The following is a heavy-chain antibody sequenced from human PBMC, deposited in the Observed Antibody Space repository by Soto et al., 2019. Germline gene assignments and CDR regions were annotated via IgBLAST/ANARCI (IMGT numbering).Heavy chain of an antibody. V-gene: IGHV1-69*04. Sequence: QVQLVQSGAEVKKPGSSVSVSCKASGGTFNSYAINWVRQAPGQGLEWLGRIIPMLGVPNYAQNFQGRITITADKVTTTAYMEVTGLRSEDTAVYYCAGGATGSYHYYYMDVWGQGNTVTVSS. D-gene: IGHD3-10*01. J-gene: IGHJ6*03. CDR2: IIPMLGVP. CDR1: GGTFNSYA. CDR3: AGGATGSYHYYYMDV.